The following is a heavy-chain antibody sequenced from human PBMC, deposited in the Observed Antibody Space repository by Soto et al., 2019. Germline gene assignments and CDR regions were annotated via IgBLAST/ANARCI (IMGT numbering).Heavy chain of an antibody. D-gene: IGHD2-2*01. V-gene: IGHV4-59*01. Sequence: SETLSLTCTVSGGSISSYYWSWVRQPPGKGLEWIGYISYSGSTNYNPSLKSRVTISIDASKNQLSLKLNSVTAADTAMYYCARVGRYCSATRCYACDYWGQGTLVTV. J-gene: IGHJ4*02. CDR3: ARVGRYCSATRCYACDY. CDR1: GGSISSYY. CDR2: ISYSGST.